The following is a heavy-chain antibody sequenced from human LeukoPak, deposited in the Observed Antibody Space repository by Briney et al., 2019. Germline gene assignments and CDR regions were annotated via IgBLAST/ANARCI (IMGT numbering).Heavy chain of an antibody. CDR3: ARDGEMATITSWFDP. J-gene: IGHJ5*02. Sequence: SGGSLRLSCAASGFTFSDYYMSWIRQAPGKGLEWVSYISSTGSTIYYADSVKGRFTISRDNAKNSLYLHMNSLRAEDTAVYYCARDGEMATITSWFDPWGQGTLDTVSS. CDR1: GFTFSDYY. V-gene: IGHV3-11*01. D-gene: IGHD5-24*01. CDR2: ISSTGSTI.